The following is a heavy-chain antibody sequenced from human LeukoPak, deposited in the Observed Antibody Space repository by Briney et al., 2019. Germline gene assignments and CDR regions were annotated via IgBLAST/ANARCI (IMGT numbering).Heavy chain of an antibody. J-gene: IGHJ4*02. CDR2: VSYDGTDT. CDR1: GFTFTNYA. D-gene: IGHD6-13*01. CDR3: ARLGSIDY. Sequence: GGSLRLSCAASGFTFTNYAMNWVRQAPGKGLEWVATVSYDGTDTSYADSVKGRFTISRDNSKNTLYLQMNSLRAEDTAVYYCARLGSIDYWGQGTLVTVSS. V-gene: IGHV3-30-3*01.